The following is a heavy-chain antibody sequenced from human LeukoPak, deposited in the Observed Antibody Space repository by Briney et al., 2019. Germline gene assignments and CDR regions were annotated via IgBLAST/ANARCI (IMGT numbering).Heavy chain of an antibody. CDR2: VYTWGTT. V-gene: IGHV4-61*02. CDR1: GASVSSSNFF. CDR3: ARYRDDYNHLPHTLET. J-gene: IGHJ3*01. Sequence: PSETLSLTCTVSGASVSSSNFFWNWLRQPAGKGLEWIGRVYTWGTTHYNPSLHSRVIMSIDRSKNQVSLRLISATAADTAVYYCARYRDDYNHLPHTLETWGQGTMVTVSS. D-gene: IGHD5-24*01.